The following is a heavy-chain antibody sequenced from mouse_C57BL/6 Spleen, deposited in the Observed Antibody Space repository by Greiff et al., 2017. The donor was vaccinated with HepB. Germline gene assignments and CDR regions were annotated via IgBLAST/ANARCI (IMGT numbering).Heavy chain of an antibody. CDR3: APYDGYFYAMDY. Sequence: EVKVVESGGGLVKPGGSLKLSCAASGFTFSDYGMHWVRQAPEKGLEWVAYISSGSSTIYYADTVKGRFTISRDNAKNTLFLQMTSLRSEDTAMYYCAPYDGYFYAMDYWGQGTSVTVSS. CDR2: ISSGSSTI. J-gene: IGHJ4*01. V-gene: IGHV5-17*01. CDR1: GFTFSDYG. D-gene: IGHD2-3*01.